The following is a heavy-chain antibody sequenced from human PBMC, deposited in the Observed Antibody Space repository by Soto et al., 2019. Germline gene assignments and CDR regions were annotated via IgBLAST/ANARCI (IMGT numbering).Heavy chain of an antibody. CDR2: ISAYNGNT. J-gene: IGHJ6*02. Sequence: ASVKVSCKASGYTFTSYGISWVRQAPGQGLEWMGWISAYNGNTNYAQKLQGRVTMTTDTSTSTAYMELRSLRSDDTAVYYCASYIIAAAGTFLDGMDVWGQGPMVTVSS. V-gene: IGHV1-18*01. CDR3: ASYIIAAAGTFLDGMDV. D-gene: IGHD6-13*01. CDR1: GYTFTSYG.